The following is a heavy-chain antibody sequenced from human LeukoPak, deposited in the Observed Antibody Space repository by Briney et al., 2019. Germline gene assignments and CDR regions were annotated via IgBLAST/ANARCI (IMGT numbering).Heavy chain of an antibody. J-gene: IGHJ4*02. D-gene: IGHD3-10*01. V-gene: IGHV1-46*01. CDR3: ARSMVRGVLPYY. CDR1: GYTFTSYY. Sequence: ASVKVSCKASGYTFTSYYMHWVRQAPGQGLEWMGIINPSGGSTSYAQKFQGRVTMTRDASTSTVYMELSSLRSEDTAVYYCARSMVRGVLPYYWGQGTLVTVSS. CDR2: INPSGGST.